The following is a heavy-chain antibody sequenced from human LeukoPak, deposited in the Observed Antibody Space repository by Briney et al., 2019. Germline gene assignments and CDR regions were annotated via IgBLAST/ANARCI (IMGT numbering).Heavy chain of an antibody. D-gene: IGHD3-22*01. CDR3: AREIRYDSSGLFDY. CDR2: IYYSGST. J-gene: IGHJ4*02. V-gene: IGHV4-39*07. Sequence: SETLSLTCTVSGGSISSSSYYWGWIRQPPGKGLEWIGSIYYSGSTYYNPSLKSRVTISVDTSKNQFSLKLSSVTAADTAVYYCAREIRYDSSGLFDYWGQGTLVTVSS. CDR1: GGSISSSSYY.